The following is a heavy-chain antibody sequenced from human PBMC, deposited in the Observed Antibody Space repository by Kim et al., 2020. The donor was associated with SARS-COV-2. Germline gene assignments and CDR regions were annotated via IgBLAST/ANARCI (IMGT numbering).Heavy chain of an antibody. D-gene: IGHD6-13*01. Sequence: GGSLRLSCAASGFTFDDYTMHWVRQAPGKGLEWVSLISWDGGSTYYADSVKGRFTISRDNSKNSLYLQMNSLRTEDTALYYCAKDLDSGIAAAGGFDYWGQGTLVTVSS. CDR2: ISWDGGST. V-gene: IGHV3-43*01. J-gene: IGHJ4*02. CDR1: GFTFDDYT. CDR3: AKDLDSGIAAAGGFDY.